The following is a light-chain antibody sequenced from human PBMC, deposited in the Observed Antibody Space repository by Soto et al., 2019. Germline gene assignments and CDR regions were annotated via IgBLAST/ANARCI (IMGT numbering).Light chain of an antibody. Sequence: DIPMTQSPSTLSASVGDRVTITCRASQSISGSLAWYQQKPGKAPKLLIYEASNLKSGVPSRFSGSGSGTEYNLTISSLQPDDSASYYCQQYNRYWTFGQGTRVEIK. CDR1: QSISGS. CDR2: EAS. J-gene: IGKJ1*01. CDR3: QQYNRYWT. V-gene: IGKV1-5*03.